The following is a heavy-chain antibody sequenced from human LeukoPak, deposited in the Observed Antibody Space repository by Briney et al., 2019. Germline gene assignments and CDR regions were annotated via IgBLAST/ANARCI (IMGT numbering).Heavy chain of an antibody. V-gene: IGHV3-23*01. D-gene: IGHD2-2*01. CDR1: GFTFSSYA. CDR2: ISVSGGST. Sequence: GGSLRLSCAASGFTFSSYAMSWVRQAPGKGLECVSAISVSGGSTYYADSVKGRFTISRDNSKNSLYLQMNSLRAEDTAVYYCARDSQYCSSTSCPRGWFDPWGQGTLVTVSS. CDR3: ARDSQYCSSTSCPRGWFDP. J-gene: IGHJ5*02.